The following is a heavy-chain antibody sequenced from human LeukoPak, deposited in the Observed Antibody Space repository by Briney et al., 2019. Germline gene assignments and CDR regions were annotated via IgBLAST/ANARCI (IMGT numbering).Heavy chain of an antibody. V-gene: IGHV1-2*02. D-gene: IGHD3/OR15-3a*01. CDR3: ARGTGSSWFDP. CDR1: GYTFTGYY. CDR2: INPNTGGT. J-gene: IGHJ5*02. Sequence: GASVKVSCKASGYTFTGYYMHWVRQAPGQGLEWMGWINPNTGGTTYAQNFQGRVTMTRDTSISTAYMQLSRLRFDDTAVYYCARGTGSSWFDPWGQGTLVTVSS.